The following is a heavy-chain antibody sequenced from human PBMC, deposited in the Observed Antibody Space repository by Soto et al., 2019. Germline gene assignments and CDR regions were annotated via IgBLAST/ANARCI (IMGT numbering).Heavy chain of an antibody. D-gene: IGHD3-16*02. J-gene: IGHJ6*02. CDR1: GFTFDDYA. CDR2: ISWNSGSI. V-gene: IGHV3-9*01. CDR3: AKLVTGSYQYPWGMDV. Sequence: EVPLVESGGGLVQPGRSLRLSCAASGFTFDDYAMHWVRQAPGKGLEWVSGISWNSGSIGYADSVKDRFTISRDNAKNSLYLQMNSLRAEDTALYYCAKLVTGSYQYPWGMDVWGQGTTVTVSS.